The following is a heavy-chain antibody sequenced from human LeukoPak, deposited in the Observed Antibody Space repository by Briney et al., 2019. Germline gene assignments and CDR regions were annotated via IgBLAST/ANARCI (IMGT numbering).Heavy chain of an antibody. Sequence: GGSLRLSCAASGLPFSSSWMSWVRQAPGKGLEWVANIRQDGSEKYYVDSVKGRFINSRDNAKNLLYLQMNSLRAEDTAVYYCATERGNYFEYWGQGTLVTVSS. CDR2: IRQDGSEK. D-gene: IGHD3-10*01. V-gene: IGHV3-7*05. CDR1: GLPFSSSW. CDR3: ATERGNYFEY. J-gene: IGHJ4*02.